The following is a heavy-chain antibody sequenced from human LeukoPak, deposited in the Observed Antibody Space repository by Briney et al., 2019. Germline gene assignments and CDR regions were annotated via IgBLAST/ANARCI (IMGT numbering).Heavy chain of an antibody. J-gene: IGHJ4*02. Sequence: GGSLRLSCAASGFSFSSFSMNWVRQAPGMGLEWVGFIRSKAYGGTTEYAASVKGRFTISRDDSKSIVYLQMNSLKSEDTGVYYCTRDRGVATINGHFDYWGQGTLVTVSS. D-gene: IGHD5-12*01. CDR3: TRDRGVATINGHFDY. V-gene: IGHV3-49*04. CDR1: GFSFSSFS. CDR2: IRSKAYGGTT.